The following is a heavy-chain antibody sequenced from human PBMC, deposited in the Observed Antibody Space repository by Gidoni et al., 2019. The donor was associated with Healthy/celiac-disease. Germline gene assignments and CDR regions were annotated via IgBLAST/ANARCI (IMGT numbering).Heavy chain of an antibody. V-gene: IGHV4-61*02. CDR3: ARVPYDFWSGHDAFDI. CDR1: GGSISRGSYY. J-gene: IGHJ3*02. Sequence: QVQLQESGPGLVKPSQTLSLTCPVSGGSISRGSYYWSWIRQPAGKGLEWIGRIYTSGSTNYNPSLKSRVTISVDTSKNQFSLKLSSVTAADTAVYYCARVPYDFWSGHDAFDIWGQGTMVTVSS. D-gene: IGHD3-3*01. CDR2: IYTSGST.